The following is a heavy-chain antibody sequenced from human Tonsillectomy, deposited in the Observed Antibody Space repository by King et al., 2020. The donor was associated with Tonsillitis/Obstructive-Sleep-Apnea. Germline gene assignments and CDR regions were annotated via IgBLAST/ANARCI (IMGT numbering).Heavy chain of an antibody. CDR2: ISCNSGYI. Sequence: VQLVESGGGLVQPGRSLRLSCAASGFNFDAYAMHWIRQVPGKGLEWVSGISCNSGYIGYADSVKGRFTISRDNAKNSLYLQVNTLRAEDTAFYYCARGITIIIRDGFDIWGQGTMVTVSA. V-gene: IGHV3-9*01. D-gene: IGHD3-10*01. CDR3: ARGITIIIRDGFDI. J-gene: IGHJ3*02. CDR1: GFNFDAYA.